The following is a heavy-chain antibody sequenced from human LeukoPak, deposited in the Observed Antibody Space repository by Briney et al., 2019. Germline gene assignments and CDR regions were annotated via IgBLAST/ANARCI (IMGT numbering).Heavy chain of an antibody. CDR2: INPSGGST. V-gene: IGHV1-46*01. CDR1: GYTFTSYY. D-gene: IGHD5-18*01. Sequence: ASVKVSCKASGYTFTSYYMHWVRPAPGQGLEWMGIINPSGGSTSYAQKFQGRVTMTRDTSTSTVYMELSSLRSEDTAVYYCATSRQLWLQSGPYWGQGTLVTVSS. J-gene: IGHJ4*02. CDR3: ATSRQLWLQSGPY.